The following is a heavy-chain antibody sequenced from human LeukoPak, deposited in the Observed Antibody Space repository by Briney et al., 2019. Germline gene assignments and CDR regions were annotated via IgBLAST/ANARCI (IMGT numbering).Heavy chain of an antibody. Sequence: PGGSLRLSCAASGFTFSSYAMHWVRQAPGKGLEWVAVISYDGSNKYYADSVKGRFTISRDNSKNTLYLQMNSLRAEDTAVYYCARDNRGLDPWGQGTLDTVSS. V-gene: IGHV3-30-3*01. CDR2: ISYDGSNK. D-gene: IGHD2/OR15-2a*01. J-gene: IGHJ5*02. CDR3: ARDNRGLDP. CDR1: GFTFSSYA.